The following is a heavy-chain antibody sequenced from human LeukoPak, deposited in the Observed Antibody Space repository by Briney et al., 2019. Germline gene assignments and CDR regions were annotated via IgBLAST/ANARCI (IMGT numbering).Heavy chain of an antibody. D-gene: IGHD3-9*01. Sequence: KPGGSLRLSCAASEFTFSTYSMNWVRQAPGKGLEWVSSISSSSSYIYYADSVKGRFTISRDNAKNSLYLQMNSLRAEDTAVYYCARGRLYYDILTDYSYYYGMDVWGKGTTVTASS. CDR1: EFTFSTYS. V-gene: IGHV3-21*01. J-gene: IGHJ6*04. CDR3: ARGRLYYDILTDYSYYYGMDV. CDR2: ISSSSSYI.